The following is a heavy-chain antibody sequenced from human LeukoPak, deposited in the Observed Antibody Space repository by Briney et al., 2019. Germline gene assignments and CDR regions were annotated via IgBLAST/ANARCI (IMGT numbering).Heavy chain of an antibody. V-gene: IGHV1-2*02. CDR2: INPNSGGT. CDR1: GYTFTGYY. J-gene: IGHJ4*02. Sequence: EASVKVSCKASGYTFTGYYMHWARQAPGQGLEWMGWINPNSGGTNYAQKFQGRVTMTRDTSISTAYMELSRLRSDDTAVYYCARGGKGTLTGYRYWGQGTLVTVSS. D-gene: IGHD3-9*01. CDR3: ARGGKGTLTGYRY.